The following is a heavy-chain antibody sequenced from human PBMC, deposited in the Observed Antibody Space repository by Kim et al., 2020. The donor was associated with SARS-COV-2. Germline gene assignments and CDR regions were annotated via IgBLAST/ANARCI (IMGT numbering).Heavy chain of an antibody. CDR2: ISGSGGST. V-gene: IGHV3-23*01. Sequence: GGSLRLSCAASRFTFSSYAMSWVRQAPGKGLEWVSAISGSGGSTYYADSVKGRFTISRDNSKNTLYLQMNSLSAEDTALYYCAKEGSSREFDYWGQGTLVTVSS. D-gene: IGHD1-26*01. CDR1: RFTFSSYA. J-gene: IGHJ4*02. CDR3: AKEGSSREFDY.